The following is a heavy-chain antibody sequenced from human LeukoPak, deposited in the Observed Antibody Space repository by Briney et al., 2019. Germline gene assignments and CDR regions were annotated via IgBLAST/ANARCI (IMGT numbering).Heavy chain of an antibody. D-gene: IGHD4-17*01. CDR3: GRLDHGDHHLAPLDY. V-gene: IGHV1-2*02. J-gene: IGHJ4*02. CDR1: GYTFTAYN. Sequence: ASVKVSCKPSGYTFTAYNMHWVRQAPGQGLEWMGWINPNSGGTNYAQKFQGRVTMARDTSINTAYMELTRLRSDDTAVYYCGRLDHGDHHLAPLDYWGQGTLVTASS. CDR2: INPNSGGT.